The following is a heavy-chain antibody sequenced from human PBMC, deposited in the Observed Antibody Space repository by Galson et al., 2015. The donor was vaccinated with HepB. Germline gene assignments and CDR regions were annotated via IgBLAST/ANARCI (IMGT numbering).Heavy chain of an antibody. J-gene: IGHJ4*02. V-gene: IGHV3-64D*06. Sequence: SLRLSCAASGFTFSSYAMHWVRQAPGKGLEYVSAISSNGGSTYYADSVKGRFTISRDNSKNTLYLQMSSLRAEDTAVYYCVKGGYCSSTSCYSINYFDYWGQGTLVTVSS. CDR1: GFTFSSYA. D-gene: IGHD2-2*01. CDR3: VKGGYCSSTSCYSINYFDY. CDR2: ISSNGGST.